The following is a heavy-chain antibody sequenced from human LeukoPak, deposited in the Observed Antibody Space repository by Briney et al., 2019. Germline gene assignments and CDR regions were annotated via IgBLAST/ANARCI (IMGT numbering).Heavy chain of an antibody. CDR1: GYTFTSYD. CDR2: MNPNSGSA. V-gene: IGHV1-8*01. J-gene: IGHJ5*02. CDR3: VRAAQEGRDSLTVIQTGNWFDP. D-gene: IGHD3-9*01. Sequence: ASVTVSCTASGYTFTSYDINWVRQALGQGPEWMGWMNPNSGSAGYAQKFQGRLNLTKNTSISTAYMELSSLRSEDTATYYCVRAAQEGRDSLTVIQTGNWFDPWGEGNLVTVSS.